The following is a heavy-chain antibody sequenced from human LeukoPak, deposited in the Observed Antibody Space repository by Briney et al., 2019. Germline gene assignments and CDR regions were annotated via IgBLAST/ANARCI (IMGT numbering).Heavy chain of an antibody. CDR3: ARTISRGYFDY. D-gene: IGHD3-3*01. CDR1: AFTFTDYY. Sequence: PGGSLRLSCAASAFTFTDYYMSWSRQAPGGGLEWISYISSSGTTISYPESVKGRFTISRDNAKNSLYRQMNSLRAEDTSVYYCARTISRGYFDYWGQRTLVTVSS. CDR2: ISSSGTTI. J-gene: IGHJ4*02. V-gene: IGHV3-11*04.